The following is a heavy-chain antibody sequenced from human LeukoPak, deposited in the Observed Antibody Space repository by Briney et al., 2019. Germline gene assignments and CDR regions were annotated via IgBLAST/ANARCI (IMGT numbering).Heavy chain of an antibody. CDR1: GFTFSSYA. J-gene: IGHJ4*02. D-gene: IGHD2-2*02. V-gene: IGHV3-23*01. CDR2: ISGSGGST. CDR3: AKPLGYIGYCSSTSCYTFDY. Sequence: PGGSLRLSCAASGFTFSSYAMSWVRQAPGKGLEWVSAISGSGGSTYYADSVKGRFTISRDNSKNTLYLQMNSLRAEDTAVYYCAKPLGYIGYCSSTSCYTFDYWGQGTLVTVSS.